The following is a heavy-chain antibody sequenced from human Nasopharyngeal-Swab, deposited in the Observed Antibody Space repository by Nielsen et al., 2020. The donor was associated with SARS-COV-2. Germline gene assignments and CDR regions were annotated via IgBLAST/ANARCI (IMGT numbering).Heavy chain of an antibody. CDR2: IKQDGSEK. V-gene: IGHV3-7*03. CDR3: AKDRDSGDDSDDYYHYYGMDV. CDR1: GFTFSSYW. Sequence: GESLKISCAASGFTFSSYWMSWVRQAPGKGLEWVANIKQDGSEKYYVDSVKGRFTISRDNAKNSLYLQMNSLRAEDTALYYCAKDRDSGDDSDDYYHYYGMDVWGQGTTVTVFS. J-gene: IGHJ6*02. D-gene: IGHD5-12*01.